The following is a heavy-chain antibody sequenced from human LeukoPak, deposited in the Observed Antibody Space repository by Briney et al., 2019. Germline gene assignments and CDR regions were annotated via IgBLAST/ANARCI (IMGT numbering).Heavy chain of an antibody. Sequence: GGSLRLSCAASGFTFSSYAMHWVRQAPGKGLEWVAVISYDGSNKYYADSVKGRFTISRDNSKNTLYLQMNSLRAEDTAVYYCARDAGAGYYYYYMDVWGKGTTVTVSS. J-gene: IGHJ6*03. CDR1: GFTFSSYA. CDR3: ARDAGAGYYYYYMDV. CDR2: ISYDGSNK. V-gene: IGHV3-30-3*01. D-gene: IGHD2-8*02.